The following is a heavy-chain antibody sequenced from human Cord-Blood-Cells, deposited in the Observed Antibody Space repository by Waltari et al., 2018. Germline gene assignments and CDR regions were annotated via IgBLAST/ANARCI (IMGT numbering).Heavy chain of an antibody. J-gene: IGHJ3*02. D-gene: IGHD6-6*01. CDR3: ARGEQLDAFDI. CDR2: IIPILGIA. CDR1: GGTFRSSA. V-gene: IGHV1-69*09. Sequence: QVQLVQSGAEVKQPGSSVKVSSKAPGGTFRSSAISRVRQAPGQGLEWMGRIIPILGIANYAQKFQGRVTITADKSTSTAYMELSSLRSEDTAVYYCARGEQLDAFDIWGQGTMVTVSS.